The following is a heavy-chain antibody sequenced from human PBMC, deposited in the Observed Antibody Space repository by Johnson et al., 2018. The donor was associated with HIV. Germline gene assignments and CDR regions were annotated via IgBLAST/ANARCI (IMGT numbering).Heavy chain of an antibody. CDR3: AKDKVDTAMVSDAFDI. CDR2: ISYDGSNK. CDR1: GFTFSNYA. Sequence: QVQLVESGGGVVQPGRSLRLSCAASGFTFSNYAMSWVRQAPGKGLEWVTVISYDGSNKYYADSVKGRFTISRDNSKNTLYLQMNSLRDEDTAVYYCAKDKVDTAMVSDAFDIWGQGTMVTVSS. D-gene: IGHD5-18*01. V-gene: IGHV3-30*04. J-gene: IGHJ3*02.